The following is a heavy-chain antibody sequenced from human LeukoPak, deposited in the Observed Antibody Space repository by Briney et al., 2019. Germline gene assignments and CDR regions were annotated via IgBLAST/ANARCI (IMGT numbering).Heavy chain of an antibody. D-gene: IGHD2-2*01. Sequence: PSETLSLTCTVSGGSISSGDYYWSWIRQPPGKGLEWIGYIYYSGSTYYNPSLKSRVTISVDTSKNQFSLKLSSVTAADTAVYYCARGGAAIGNDAFDIWGQGTMVTVSS. V-gene: IGHV4-30-4*08. CDR3: ARGGAAIGNDAFDI. CDR1: GGSISSGDYY. CDR2: IYYSGST. J-gene: IGHJ3*02.